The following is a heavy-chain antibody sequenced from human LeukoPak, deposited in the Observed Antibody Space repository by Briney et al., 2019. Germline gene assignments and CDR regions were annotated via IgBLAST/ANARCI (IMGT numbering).Heavy chain of an antibody. CDR3: AKVLLTGYYLIKFDY. Sequence: ASVKVSCKVSGYTLTELSMHWVRQAPGKGLEWMGGFDPEDGETIYAQKFQGRVTMTKDESTDTAYMELSSLRSEDTAGYNCAKVLLTGYYLIKFDYWGQGTLVSVSS. D-gene: IGHD3-9*01. CDR2: FDPEDGET. J-gene: IGHJ4*02. V-gene: IGHV1-24*01. CDR1: GYTLTELS.